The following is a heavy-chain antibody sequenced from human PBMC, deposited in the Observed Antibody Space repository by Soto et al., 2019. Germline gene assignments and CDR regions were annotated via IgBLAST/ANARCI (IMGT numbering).Heavy chain of an antibody. D-gene: IGHD6-13*01. CDR1: GFPFSSYA. J-gene: IGHJ4*02. V-gene: IGHV3-30-3*01. CDR2: ISYDGSNK. CDR3: ARASGGYSTRGYFHY. Sequence: PGGSLRLSCAASGFPFSSYAMHWVRQAPGKGLEWVAVISYDGSNKYYADSLKGRFTISRDNSKSTLYLQMNSLRAEDTAVYYCARASGGYSTRGYFHYWGQGTLVTVSS.